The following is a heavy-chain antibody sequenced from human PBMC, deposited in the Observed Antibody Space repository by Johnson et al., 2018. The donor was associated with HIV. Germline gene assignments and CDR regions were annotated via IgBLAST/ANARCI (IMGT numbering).Heavy chain of an antibody. D-gene: IGHD5-24*01. CDR1: GFTFSSYW. V-gene: IGHV3-7*01. CDR3: ARPRLGMATNRDAFDI. Sequence: VQLVESGGGLVKPGGSLRVSCAASGFTFSSYWMSWVRQAPGKGLEWVANIKQDGSEKYYVDSVKGRFTISRDNAKNSLYLQMNSLRAEDTAVYYCARPRLGMATNRDAFDIWGQGTMVTVSS. J-gene: IGHJ3*02. CDR2: IKQDGSEK.